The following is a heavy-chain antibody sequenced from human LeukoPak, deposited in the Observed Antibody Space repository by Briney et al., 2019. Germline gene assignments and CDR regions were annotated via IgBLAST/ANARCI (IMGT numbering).Heavy chain of an antibody. J-gene: IGHJ4*02. V-gene: IGHV3-23*01. CDR2: ISGSGGTT. Sequence: GGSLRLSCAVSGITLSNYCMSWVRQAPGKGLEWVAGISGSGGTTTYADSVKGRFTISRDNPRNILYPQMNSLRAEDTAVYFCAKRGVVIRVILVGFHKEAYYFDSWGQGALVTVSS. D-gene: IGHD3-22*01. CDR3: AKRGVVIRVILVGFHKEAYYFDS. CDR1: GITLSNYC.